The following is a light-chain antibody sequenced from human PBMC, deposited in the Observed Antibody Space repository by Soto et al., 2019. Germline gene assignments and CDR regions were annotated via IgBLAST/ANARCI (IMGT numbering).Light chain of an antibody. V-gene: IGKV3-15*01. CDR2: GAS. CDR3: QQYNNLPRT. Sequence: VMWQSPATLSVSQGEGATLSCRASQSVSSNLVWYQHKPGQAPRLLTYGASTRATDIPARFSGSGSGTEFTLTISSLQSEDYAVYYCQQYNNLPRTFGGGTKVDIK. J-gene: IGKJ4*01. CDR1: QSVSSN.